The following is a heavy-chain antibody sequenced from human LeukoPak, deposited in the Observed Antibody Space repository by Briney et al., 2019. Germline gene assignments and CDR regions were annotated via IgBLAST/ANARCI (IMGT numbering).Heavy chain of an antibody. Sequence: GGSLRLSCAASGFTFSSFGMSWVRQAPGKGLEWVSAISSTGGTAYYADSVKGRFTISRDNSKNTLYLQMNSLRAEDTALYYCAKDLRLSVGTSPFDYWGQGTLVTVSS. CDR3: AKDLRLSVGTSPFDY. CDR2: ISSTGGTA. D-gene: IGHD4-23*01. V-gene: IGHV3-23*01. J-gene: IGHJ4*02. CDR1: GFTFSSFG.